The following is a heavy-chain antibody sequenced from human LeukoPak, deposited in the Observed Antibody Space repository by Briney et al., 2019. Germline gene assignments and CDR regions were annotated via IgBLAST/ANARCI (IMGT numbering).Heavy chain of an antibody. V-gene: IGHV3-23*01. CDR2: ISGSGTST. CDR1: GFTFSIYA. CDR3: AKGSRDGNSYDY. D-gene: IGHD5-24*01. J-gene: IGHJ4*02. Sequence: GASLRLSCAASGFTFSIYAMTWVRQAPGKGLEWVSAISGSGTSTYYADSVKGRFTFSRDNSKSTLYLQMNSLRAEDTAVYYCAKGSRDGNSYDYWGQGTLVSVSS.